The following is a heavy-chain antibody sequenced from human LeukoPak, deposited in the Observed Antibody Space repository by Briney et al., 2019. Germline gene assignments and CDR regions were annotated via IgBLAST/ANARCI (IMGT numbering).Heavy chain of an antibody. CDR3: SWFGEYGGGAFDI. J-gene: IGHJ3*02. CDR1: GGSFSGYY. V-gene: IGHV4-34*03. D-gene: IGHD3-10*01. Sequence: PSETLSLTCAVYGGSFSGYYWSWIRQPPGKGLEWIGEINHSGSTYFNPSLKSRVTISVDTSKNQFSLNLSSVTAADTAVFARSWFGEYGGGAFDIWGQGTMVTVSS. CDR2: INHSGST.